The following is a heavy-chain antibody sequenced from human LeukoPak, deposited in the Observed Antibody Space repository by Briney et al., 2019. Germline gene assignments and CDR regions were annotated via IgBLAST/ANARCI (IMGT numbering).Heavy chain of an antibody. CDR2: INPNSGGT. D-gene: IGHD3-9*01. J-gene: IGHJ6*02. Sequence: ASVKVSCKASGYTFTGYYMHWVRQAPGQGLEWMGWINPNSGGTNYAQKFQGRVTMTRDTSISTACMELSRLRSDDTAVYYCARSDWYYYGMDVWGQGTTVTVSS. CDR3: ARSDWYYYGMDV. V-gene: IGHV1-2*02. CDR1: GYTFTGYY.